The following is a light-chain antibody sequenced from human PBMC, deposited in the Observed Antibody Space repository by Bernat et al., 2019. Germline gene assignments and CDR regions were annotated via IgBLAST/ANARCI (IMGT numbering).Light chain of an antibody. CDR2: DAS. Sequence: EIVLTQSPGTLSLSPGDRATLSCRASQSVSSTYLAWYQQKPGQAPRLLMYDASSRATGIPDRFSGSGSGTDFTLTISRLEPEDFAVFYCKHYGSEPYTFGQGTKLEIK. V-gene: IGKV3-20*01. CDR3: KHYGSEPYT. CDR1: QSVSSTY. J-gene: IGKJ2*01.